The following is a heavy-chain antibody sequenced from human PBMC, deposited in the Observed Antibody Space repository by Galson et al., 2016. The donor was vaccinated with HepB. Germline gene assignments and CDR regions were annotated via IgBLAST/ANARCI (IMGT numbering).Heavy chain of an antibody. CDR3: ARDKTYADYDGLFDY. CDR1: GFTFSSYS. CDR2: ISGSSTSI. D-gene: IGHD4-17*01. V-gene: IGHV3-48*02. J-gene: IGHJ4*02. Sequence: SLRLSCAASGFTFSSYSMNWVRQAPGKGLEWVSYISGSSTSIIYADSVKGRYTISRDNAKNSLYLQMNSLRDEDTAVYYCARDKTYADYDGLFDYWGQGTLGTVSS.